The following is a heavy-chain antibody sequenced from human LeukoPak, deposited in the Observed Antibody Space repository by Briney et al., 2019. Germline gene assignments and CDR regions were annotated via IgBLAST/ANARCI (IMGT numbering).Heavy chain of an antibody. V-gene: IGHV3-21*01. J-gene: IGHJ4*02. CDR3: ASVRIAAADSY. D-gene: IGHD6-13*01. CDR2: ISSSSYI. CDR1: GFTFSSYS. Sequence: GGSLRLSCAASGFTFSSYSMNWVRQAPGKGLEWVSSISSSSYIYYADSVKGRFTISRDNAKNSLYLRMNSLRAEDTAVYYCASVRIAAADSYWGQGTLVTVSS.